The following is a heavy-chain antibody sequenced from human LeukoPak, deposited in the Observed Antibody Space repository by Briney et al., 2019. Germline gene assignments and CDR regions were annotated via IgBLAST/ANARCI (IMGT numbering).Heavy chain of an antibody. V-gene: IGHV3-23*01. CDR2: ISGSGGST. CDR3: AKQDTFY. D-gene: IGHD5-18*01. Sequence: PGGSLRLSCAASRFTFSTSAMSCVRQAPGKGLEWVSTISGSGGSTYYAGFVKGRFTISRDNSKNTLFLQMNSLRAEDTAMYYCAKQDTFYWGQGTLVTVSS. CDR1: RFTFSTSA. J-gene: IGHJ4*02.